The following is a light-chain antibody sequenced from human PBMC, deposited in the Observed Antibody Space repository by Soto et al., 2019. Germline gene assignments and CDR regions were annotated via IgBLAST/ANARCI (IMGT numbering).Light chain of an antibody. J-gene: IGKJ2*01. CDR3: QQYNTYPYT. V-gene: IGKV1-5*01. CDR1: ERINRW. Sequence: DIQMTQSPSTLSASVGDRVTITCRATERINRWVAWYQQKPGKAPNLLIFDASDLKSGVPSRFSGSGYGTDFILTISSLQPDDFATYYCQQYNTYPYTFGQGTKVDIK. CDR2: DAS.